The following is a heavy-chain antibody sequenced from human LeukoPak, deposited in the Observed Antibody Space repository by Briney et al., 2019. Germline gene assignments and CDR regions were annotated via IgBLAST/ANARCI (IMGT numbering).Heavy chain of an antibody. V-gene: IGHV1-8*03. CDR2: MNPNSGNT. CDR3: AGGGYCSGGSCWWFDP. Sequence: ASVKVSCKASGYTFTSYDINWVRQATGQGLEWMGWMNPNSGNTGYAQKFQGSVTITRNTSISTAYMELSSLRSEDTAVYYCAGGGYCSGGSCWWFDPWGQGTLVTVSS. CDR1: GYTFTSYD. D-gene: IGHD2-15*01. J-gene: IGHJ5*02.